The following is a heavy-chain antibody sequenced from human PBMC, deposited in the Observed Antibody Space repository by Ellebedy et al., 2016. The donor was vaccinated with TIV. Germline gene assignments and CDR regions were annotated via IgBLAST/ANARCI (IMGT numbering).Heavy chain of an antibody. V-gene: IGHV3-74*01. J-gene: IGHJ4*02. Sequence: PGGSLRLSCAASGFTFSSYWMHWVRQAPGKGLVWVSRINSDGSSTIYADSVKGLFTISRDNAKNTLYLQMNSLRAEDTALYYCARKRYCSAGDCYALGYWGQGTLVTVSS. CDR1: GFTFSSYW. CDR3: ARKRYCSAGDCYALGY. CDR2: INSDGSST. D-gene: IGHD2-15*01.